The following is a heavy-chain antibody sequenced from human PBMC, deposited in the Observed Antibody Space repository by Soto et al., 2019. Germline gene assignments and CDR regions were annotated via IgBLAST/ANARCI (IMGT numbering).Heavy chain of an antibody. CDR2: IWYDGSYK. Sequence: PGGSLRLSCAASGFTFSSYGMHWVRQAPGKGLEWVAVIWYDGSYKYYADSVKGRFTISRDNSKNTLYLQMNSLRAEDTAMYYCAKDLNSGYDFSLRWYYDSSGYPSGYWGQGTLVTVSS. CDR3: AKDLNSGYDFSLRWYYDSSGYPSGY. V-gene: IGHV3-33*06. J-gene: IGHJ4*02. D-gene: IGHD3-22*01. CDR1: GFTFSSYG.